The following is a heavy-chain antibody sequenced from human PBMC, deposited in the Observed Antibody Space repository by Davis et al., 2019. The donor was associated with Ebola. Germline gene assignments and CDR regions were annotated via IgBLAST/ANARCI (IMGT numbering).Heavy chain of an antibody. J-gene: IGHJ4*02. V-gene: IGHV3-7*03. D-gene: IGHD3-10*01. CDR2: IKQDGSEK. Sequence: GESLKISCVVSGFSFDQYWMSWVRQAPGKGLEWVANIKQDGSEKRYVDSAKGRFTISRDNAKNSMYLQMNSLRADDTAVYYCGRDVGPNDYWGQGTLVTVSS. CDR3: GRDVGPNDY. CDR1: GFSFDQYW.